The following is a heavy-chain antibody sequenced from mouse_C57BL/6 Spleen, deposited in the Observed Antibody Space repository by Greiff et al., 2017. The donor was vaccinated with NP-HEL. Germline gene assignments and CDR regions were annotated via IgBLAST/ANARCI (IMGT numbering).Heavy chain of an antibody. CDR3: ARSDSSGFYAMDY. CDR2: IDPSNSET. CDR1: GYTFTSYW. D-gene: IGHD3-2*02. V-gene: IGHV1-52*01. J-gene: IGHJ4*01. Sequence: VQLQQPGAELVRPGSSVKLSCKASGYTFTSYWMHWVKQRPIQGLEWIGNIDPSNSETHYNQKFKDKATLTVDKSSSTAYMQLSSLTSEDSAVYYCARSDSSGFYAMDYWGQGTSVTVSS.